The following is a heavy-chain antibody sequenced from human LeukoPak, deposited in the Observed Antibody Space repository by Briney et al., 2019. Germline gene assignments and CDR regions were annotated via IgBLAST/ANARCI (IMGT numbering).Heavy chain of an antibody. D-gene: IGHD3-3*01. J-gene: IGHJ6*02. V-gene: IGHV1-3*01. Sequence: ASVTVSCKACGCTLTSYVMHWVGPAPGQRVAGMGWINAVNGNSKYSQKLQGRVTITRDTSASTAYMELSSLRSEDTAVYYCARDSRTYYDFWRGYYGMYVWGQKTTRTVSS. CDR1: GCTLTSYV. CDR3: ARDSRTYYDFWRGYYGMYV. CDR2: INAVNGNS.